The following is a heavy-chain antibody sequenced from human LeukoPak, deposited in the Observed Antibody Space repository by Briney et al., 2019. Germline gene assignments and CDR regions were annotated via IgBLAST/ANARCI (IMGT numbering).Heavy chain of an antibody. V-gene: IGHV4-59*08. CDR3: ARVRLSYYYYGMDV. Sequence: ASETLSLTCTVSGGSISSYYWSWIRQPPGKGLEWIGYICYSGSTNYNPSLRSRVTISVDTSKNQFSLKLSSVTAADTAVYYCARVRLSYYYYGMDVWGQGTTVTVSS. J-gene: IGHJ6*02. CDR1: GGSISSYY. CDR2: ICYSGST. D-gene: IGHD3-16*02.